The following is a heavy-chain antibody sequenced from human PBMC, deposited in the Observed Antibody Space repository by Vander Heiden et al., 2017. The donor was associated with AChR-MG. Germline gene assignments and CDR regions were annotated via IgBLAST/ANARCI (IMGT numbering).Heavy chain of an antibody. CDR1: GFSLSTSGVG. CDR2: IYWNDDK. CDR3: AHRLGYSNYAILPDY. J-gene: IGHJ4*02. V-gene: IGHV2-5*01. Sequence: QITLKESGPTLVKPTQTLTLTCTFSGFSLSTSGVGVGWIRQPPGKALEWLALIYWNDDKSYSPSLKSRLTITKDTSKNQVVLTMTNMETVDTATYYCAHRLGYSNYAILPDYWCQGTLVTVSS. D-gene: IGHD4-4*01.